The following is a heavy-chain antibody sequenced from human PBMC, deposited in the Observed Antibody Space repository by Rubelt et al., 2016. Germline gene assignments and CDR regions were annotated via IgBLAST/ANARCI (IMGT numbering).Heavy chain of an antibody. Sequence: QVQLGQSEAEVKKPGASVKVSCKASGYTFTYCSLHWLQQAPGQGLERMRWITLYNGNTNYAKKFQGRVTITRDMSLRTADIELGSLRSEDSAVYYWARSASIAGDWGQGTLVTVSS. CDR2: ITLYNGNT. D-gene: IGHD6-6*01. CDR1: GYTFTYCS. J-gene: IGHJ4*02. CDR3: ARSASIAGD. V-gene: IGHV1-68*02.